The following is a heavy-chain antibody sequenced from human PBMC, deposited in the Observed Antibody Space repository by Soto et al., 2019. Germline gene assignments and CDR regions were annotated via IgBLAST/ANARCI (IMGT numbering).Heavy chain of an antibody. D-gene: IGHD6-19*01. CDR1: GFSLNTGGVG. J-gene: IGHJ4*02. CDR3: ARRRGGFGGGWTTPYFDY. Sequence: QITLKESGPTVVKPTQTLTLTCSLSGFSLNTGGVGVGWIRQPPGKALEWLAVIYWDDDKSWNPSLRDRLTIHRDASDDQVVLTVTNMGPVDTGTYYCARRRGGFGGGWTTPYFDYWGQGTLVTVSS. CDR2: IYWDDDK. V-gene: IGHV2-5*02.